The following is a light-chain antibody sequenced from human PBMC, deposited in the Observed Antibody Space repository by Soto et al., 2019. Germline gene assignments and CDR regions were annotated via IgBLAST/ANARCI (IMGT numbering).Light chain of an antibody. J-gene: IGLJ1*01. CDR1: SSDVGAYDF. CDR2: EVS. CDR3: SSYTTSSTQV. V-gene: IGLV2-14*03. Sequence: QSALAQPASVSGSPGQSITISCTGTSSDVGAYDFVSWYQQHPDKAPKLMIYEVSNRPSGVSYRFSGSKSVNTATLTISGLQAEDEADYYCSSYTTSSTQVFGPGTKVTVL.